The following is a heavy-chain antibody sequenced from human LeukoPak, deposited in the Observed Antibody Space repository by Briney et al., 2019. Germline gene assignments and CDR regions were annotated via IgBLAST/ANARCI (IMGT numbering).Heavy chain of an antibody. CDR1: GFTFSSYA. V-gene: IGHV3-23*01. CDR3: AKGTHYYDFWSGYYFDY. Sequence: GGSLRLSCAASGFTFSSYAMSWVRQAPGKGLEWVSALSGSGGSTYYADSVKGRFTISRDNSKNTLYLQMNSLRAEDTAVYYCAKGTHYYDFWSGYYFDYWGQGTLVTVSS. CDR2: LSGSGGST. J-gene: IGHJ4*02. D-gene: IGHD3-3*01.